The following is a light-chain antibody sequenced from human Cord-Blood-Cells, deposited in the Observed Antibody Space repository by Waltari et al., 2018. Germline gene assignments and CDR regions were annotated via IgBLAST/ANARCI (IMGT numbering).Light chain of an antibody. CDR3: QQYNNWPPGIT. J-gene: IGKJ4*01. Sequence: EIVMTQSPDTLSVSPGERDNLSCRASQSVSSNLAWYQQNPGQAPRLLIYGASTRATGIPARFSGSGSGTEFTLTISSLQSEDFAVYYCQQYNNWPPGITFGGGTKVEIK. CDR1: QSVSSN. V-gene: IGKV3-15*01. CDR2: GAS.